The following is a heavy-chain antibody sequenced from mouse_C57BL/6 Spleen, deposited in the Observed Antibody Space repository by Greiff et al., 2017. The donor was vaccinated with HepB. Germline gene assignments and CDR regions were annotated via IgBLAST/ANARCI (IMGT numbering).Heavy chain of an antibody. J-gene: IGHJ1*03. D-gene: IGHD1-1*01. CDR2: IDPSDSYT. CDR1: GYTFTSYW. CDR3: ARYPEYYGSSHWYFDV. Sequence: VKLQQPGAELVMPGASVKLSCKASGYTFTSYWMHWVKQRPGQGLEWIGEIDPSDSYTNYNQKFKGKSTLTVDKSSSTAYMQLSSLTSEDSAVYYCARYPEYYGSSHWYFDVWGTGTTVTVSS. V-gene: IGHV1-69*01.